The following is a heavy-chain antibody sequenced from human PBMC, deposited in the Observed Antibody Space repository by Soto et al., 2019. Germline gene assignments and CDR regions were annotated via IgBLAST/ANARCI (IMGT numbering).Heavy chain of an antibody. CDR2: ISAYNGNT. CDR3: SRESPPADS. Sequence: QVQLVQSGAEVKKPGASVKVSCKASGYTFTSYGISWVRQAPGQGLEWMGWISAYNGNTKYAQKLQGRVTMTTDTSTRTAYRELRSLRSNDTAVYYCSRESPPADSWGQGALVTVSS. CDR1: GYTFTSYG. V-gene: IGHV1-18*01. J-gene: IGHJ4*02.